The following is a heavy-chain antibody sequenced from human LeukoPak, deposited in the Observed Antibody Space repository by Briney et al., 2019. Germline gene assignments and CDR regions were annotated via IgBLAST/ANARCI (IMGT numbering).Heavy chain of an antibody. CDR1: GFTFSSYG. J-gene: IGHJ4*02. D-gene: IGHD6-13*01. V-gene: IGHV3-21*01. Sequence: PGGSLRLSCAASGFTFSSYGMNWVRQAPGKGLEWVSSISSSSDYIYYADSVKGRFTISRDNAKNSLYLQMNSLRAEDTAVYYCVRNTQGSYSIATHFDYWAREPWSPSPQ. CDR2: ISSSSDYI. CDR3: VRNTQGSYSIATHFDY.